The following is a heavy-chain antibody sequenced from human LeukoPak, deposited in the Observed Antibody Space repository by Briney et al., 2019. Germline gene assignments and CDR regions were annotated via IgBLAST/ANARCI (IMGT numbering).Heavy chain of an antibody. CDR1: GFTFSDYS. V-gene: IGHV3-21*06. CDR2: ISGDSRYI. J-gene: IGHJ4*02. CDR3: ARGPFSSSWSDFDY. Sequence: NPGGSLTLSCAASGFTFSDYSLNWVRQAPGKGLEWVSCISGDSRYIYYADSVKGRSTISRDNAQNSLYLHMNSLRAEDKAVYYCARGPFSSSWSDFDYWGQGTLVTVSS. D-gene: IGHD6-13*01.